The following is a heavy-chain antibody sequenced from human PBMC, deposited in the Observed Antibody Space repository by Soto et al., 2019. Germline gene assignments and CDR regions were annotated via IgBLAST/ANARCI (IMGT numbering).Heavy chain of an antibody. J-gene: IGHJ6*02. Sequence: QVQLVESGGGVVQPGRSLRLSCAASGFTFSSYGMHWVRQAPGKGLEWVAVIWYDGSNKYYADSVKGRFTISRDNSKNTLYLQMNSLRAEDTAVYYCARDEGLGVNYYYYGMDVWGLGTTVTVSS. CDR1: GFTFSSYG. D-gene: IGHD3-10*01. V-gene: IGHV3-33*01. CDR3: ARDEGLGVNYYYYGMDV. CDR2: IWYDGSNK.